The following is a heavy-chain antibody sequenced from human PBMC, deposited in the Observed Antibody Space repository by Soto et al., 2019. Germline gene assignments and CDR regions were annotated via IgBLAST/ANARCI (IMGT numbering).Heavy chain of an antibody. V-gene: IGHV5-51*01. D-gene: IGHD1-1*01. Sequence: PGESLKISCKGSGYGFTSYWIGWVRQMPGKGLEWMGIIYPGDSDTRYSPSFQGQVTISADKSISTAYLQWSSLKASDTAMYYCARISHLQPSDYYYYYMDVWGKGTTVTVSS. CDR3: ARISHLQPSDYYYYYMDV. J-gene: IGHJ6*03. CDR2: IYPGDSDT. CDR1: GYGFTSYW.